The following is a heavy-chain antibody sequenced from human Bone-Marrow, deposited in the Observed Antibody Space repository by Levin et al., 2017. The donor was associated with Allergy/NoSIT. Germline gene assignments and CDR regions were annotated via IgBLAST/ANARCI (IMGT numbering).Heavy chain of an antibody. V-gene: IGHV4-39*01. Sequence: MASETLSLTCTVSGGSISSASYYWVWLRQPPGKGLEWIGNIYYSGATYYNPSVKSRVTISVDTSKNQFSLQLSSVTATDTAVYYCARRHSGSSWTDYWGQGTLVTVSS. J-gene: IGHJ4*02. CDR3: ARRHSGSSWTDY. D-gene: IGHD6-6*01. CDR2: IYYSGAT. CDR1: GGSISSASYY.